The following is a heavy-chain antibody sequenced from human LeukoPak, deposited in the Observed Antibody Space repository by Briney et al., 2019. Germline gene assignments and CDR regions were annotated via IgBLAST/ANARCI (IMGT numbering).Heavy chain of an antibody. CDR1: GFTFSSYA. CDR2: ISSNGGST. CDR3: ARGRRLQQIDY. V-gene: IGHV3-64*01. Sequence: PGGSLRLSCAASGFTFSSYAMHWVRQAPGKGLEYVSAISSNGGSTYYANSVKGRFTIPRDNSKNTLYLQMGSLRAEDMAVYYCARGRRLQQIDYWGQGTLVAVSS. D-gene: IGHD6-25*01. J-gene: IGHJ4*02.